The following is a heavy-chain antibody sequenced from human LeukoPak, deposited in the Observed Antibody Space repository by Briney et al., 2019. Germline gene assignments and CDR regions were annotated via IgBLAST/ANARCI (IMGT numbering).Heavy chain of an antibody. Sequence: GGSLRLSCAASGFNFNYYWMAWDRQGPGKRLERVANMKEDGSEISYVDSVKGRFTISRDNAKKSVYLEMNNLRVEDTAVYFCARAWQYAPDMWGQGTLVTVSS. CDR1: GFNFNYYW. CDR3: ARAWQYAPDM. CDR2: MKEDGSEI. J-gene: IGHJ3*02. D-gene: IGHD2-8*01. V-gene: IGHV3-7*04.